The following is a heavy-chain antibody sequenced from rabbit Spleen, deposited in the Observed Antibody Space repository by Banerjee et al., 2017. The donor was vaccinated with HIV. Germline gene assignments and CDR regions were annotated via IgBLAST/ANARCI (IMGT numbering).Heavy chain of an antibody. CDR1: GFSFSSSDY. CDR2: INAATAKP. V-gene: IGHV1S40*01. J-gene: IGHJ6*01. CDR3: ARDTSSSFSSYGMDL. Sequence: SLEESGGDLVKPGASLTLTCTASGFSFSSSDYMCWVRQAPGKGLEWIACINAATAKPVYATWAKGRFTISKTSSTTVTLKMTSLTAADMATYFCARDTSSSFSSYGMDLWGPGTLVTVS. D-gene: IGHD1-1*01.